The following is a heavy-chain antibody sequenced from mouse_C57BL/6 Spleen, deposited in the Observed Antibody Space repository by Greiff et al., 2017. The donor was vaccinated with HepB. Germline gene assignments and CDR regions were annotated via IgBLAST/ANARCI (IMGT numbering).Heavy chain of an antibody. J-gene: IGHJ3*01. D-gene: IGHD2-5*01. Sequence: VQVVESGPELVKPGASVKISCKASGYAFSSSWMNWVKQRPGKGLEWIGRIYPGDGDTNYNGKFKGKATLTAEKSSSTAYMPLSSLTSEDSAVYFCARGSNYEGFFAYWGQGTLVTVSA. CDR3: ARGSNYEGFFAY. CDR1: GYAFSSSW. V-gene: IGHV1-82*01. CDR2: IYPGDGDT.